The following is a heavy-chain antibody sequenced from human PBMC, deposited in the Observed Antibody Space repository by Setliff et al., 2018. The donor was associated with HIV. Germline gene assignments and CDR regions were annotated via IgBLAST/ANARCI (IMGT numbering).Heavy chain of an antibody. CDR2: IHYSGIT. V-gene: IGHV4-59*11. D-gene: IGHD3-9*01. CDR3: ARYKCINFACVGFDI. J-gene: IGHJ3*02. Sequence: SETLSLTCTVSRDSINGHWWSWIRQPPGKGLEWTGTIHYSGITHYNPSLKSRLTMSVDTSKNQVSLKLTSVTAADTAVYYCARYKCINFACVGFDIWGQGTVVTVSS. CDR1: RDSINGHW.